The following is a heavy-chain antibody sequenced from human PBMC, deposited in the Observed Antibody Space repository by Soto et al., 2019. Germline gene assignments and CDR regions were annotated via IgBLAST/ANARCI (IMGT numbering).Heavy chain of an antibody. J-gene: IGHJ4*02. V-gene: IGHV4-39*01. CDR3: ATTPYDFWSGYYPRYFDY. Sequence: PSETLSLTCTVSGASISGSSYYWGWIRQPPGTRLEWIGAIYYTGSTYYSPSLKSRVTVSVDTSENQFSLKVSSVTAADTAVYYCATTPYDFWSGYYPRYFDYWGLGTLVTVSS. CDR1: GASISGSSYY. CDR2: IYYTGST. D-gene: IGHD3-3*01.